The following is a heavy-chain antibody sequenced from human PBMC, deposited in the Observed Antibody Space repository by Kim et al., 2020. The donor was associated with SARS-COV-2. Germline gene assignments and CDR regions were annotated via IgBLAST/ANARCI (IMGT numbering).Heavy chain of an antibody. J-gene: IGHJ4*02. CDR2: ISSSSSYI. Sequence: GGSLRLSCAASGFTFSSYSMNWVRQAPGKGLEWVSSISSSSSYIYYADSVKGRFTISRDNAKNSLYLQMNSLRAEDTAVYYCARESRVAAAGKRDPFDYWGQGTLVTVSS. V-gene: IGHV3-21*01. CDR1: GFTFSSYS. D-gene: IGHD6-13*01. CDR3: ARESRVAAAGKRDPFDY.